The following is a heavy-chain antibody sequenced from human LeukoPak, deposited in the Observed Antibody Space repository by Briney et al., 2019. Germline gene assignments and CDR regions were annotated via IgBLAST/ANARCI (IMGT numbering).Heavy chain of an antibody. CDR3: ARVSRPTYYYDSSGLFHLDY. V-gene: IGHV3-7*01. D-gene: IGHD3-22*01. CDR1: RFTFSSYW. Sequence: GGSLRLSCAASRFTFSSYWMSWVRQAPGKGLEWVVNIKQDGSAKHYVDSVKGRFTISRDNAKNSLYLQMNSLRADDTAVYYCARVSRPTYYYDSSGLFHLDYWGQGTLVTVSS. J-gene: IGHJ4*02. CDR2: IKQDGSAK.